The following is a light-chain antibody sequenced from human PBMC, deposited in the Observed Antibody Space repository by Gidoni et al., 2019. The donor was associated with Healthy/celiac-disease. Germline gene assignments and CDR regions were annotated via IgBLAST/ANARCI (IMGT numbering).Light chain of an antibody. Sequence: DIQLTQSPSFLSASVGDRVTITCRASPGISSYLAWYQQKPGKAPKLLIYAASTLQSGVPSRFSGSGSGTEFTLTISSLQPEDFATYYCQQLNSYPKTFXQXTKVEIK. CDR3: QQLNSYPKT. CDR1: PGISSY. V-gene: IGKV1-9*01. J-gene: IGKJ1*01. CDR2: AAS.